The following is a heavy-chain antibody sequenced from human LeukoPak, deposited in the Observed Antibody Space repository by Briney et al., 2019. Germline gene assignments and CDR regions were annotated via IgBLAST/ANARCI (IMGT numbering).Heavy chain of an antibody. J-gene: IGHJ3*02. CDR1: GYTFTSYD. D-gene: IGHD3-16*01. CDR2: MNPNSGGT. CDR3: SSGGWRENNAFDI. V-gene: IGHV1-2*02. Sequence: ASVKVSCKASGYTFTSYDINWVRQATGQGLGWMGWMNPNSGGTNYAQKFQGRVTMTRDTSISTAYMELSRLRSDDTAVYYCSSGGWRENNAFDIWGQGTMVTVSS.